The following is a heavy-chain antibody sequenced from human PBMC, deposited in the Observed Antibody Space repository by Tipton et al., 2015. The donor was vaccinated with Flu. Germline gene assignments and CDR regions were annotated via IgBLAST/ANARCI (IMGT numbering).Heavy chain of an antibody. J-gene: IGHJ4*02. CDR1: GGSISSSGYY. CDR2: IYYSGST. V-gene: IGHV4-39*01. Sequence: GLVKPSESLTLTCTVSGGSISSSGYYWAWIRQPPGKGLEWIGNIYYSGSTYYNPSLKSRVTISADTSKNQFSLKLSSATAADTAVYYCAKTGGSYPDLYYFDYWGQGTLVTVSS. CDR3: AKTGGSYPDLYYFDY. D-gene: IGHD1-26*01.